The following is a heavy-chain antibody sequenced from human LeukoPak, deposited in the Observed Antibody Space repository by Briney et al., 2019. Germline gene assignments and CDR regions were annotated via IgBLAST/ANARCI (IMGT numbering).Heavy chain of an antibody. CDR3: AGDSTGLFFDY. D-gene: IGHD2-8*02. Sequence: SQTLSLTCTVSGGSINSGSFFWGWLRQSPGKGLEWIGSMHYSGNSYYNPPLESRVTISLDTSRNKFSLKLTSVTAADTAVYYCAGDSTGLFFDYWGPGNLVTVSS. J-gene: IGHJ4*02. CDR2: MHYSGNS. CDR1: GGSINSGSFF. V-gene: IGHV4-39*02.